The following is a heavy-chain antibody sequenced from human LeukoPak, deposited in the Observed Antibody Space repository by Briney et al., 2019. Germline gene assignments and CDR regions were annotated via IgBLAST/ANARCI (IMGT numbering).Heavy chain of an antibody. CDR1: GFTFSSYA. J-gene: IGHJ4*02. V-gene: IGHV3-23*01. D-gene: IGHD1-26*01. Sequence: GGSLRLSCAASGFTFSSYAMSWVRQAPGKGLEWVSAISGSGGSTYYADSVKGRFTISRDNSKNSLYLHMNSLITEDTAMYYCARERVGTTQGLDYWGQGALVTVSS. CDR3: ARERVGTTQGLDY. CDR2: ISGSGGST.